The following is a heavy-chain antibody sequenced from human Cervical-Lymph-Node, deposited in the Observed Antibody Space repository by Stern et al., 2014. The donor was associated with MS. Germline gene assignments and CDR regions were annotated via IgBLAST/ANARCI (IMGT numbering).Heavy chain of an antibody. V-gene: IGHV1-18*01. J-gene: IGHJ4*02. CDR1: GYTFTSYG. D-gene: IGHD1-26*01. CDR2: ISAYNGNT. CDR3: ARDEGGIVGANGFDY. Sequence: VQLVESGAEVKKPGASVKVSCKASGYTFTSYGISWVRQAPGQGIEWMGWISAYNGNTNYAQKLQGRVTMTTDTSTSTAYMEMRSLRSDDTAVYYCARDEGGIVGANGFDYWGQGTLVTVSS.